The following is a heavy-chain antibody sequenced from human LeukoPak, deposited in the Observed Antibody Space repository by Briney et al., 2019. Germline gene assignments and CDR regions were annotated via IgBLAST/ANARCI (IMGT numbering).Heavy chain of an antibody. CDR2: IRSKANSYAS. CDR3: TRLYSSSWGPFDS. CDR1: GFTFSGSA. Sequence: PGGSLRLSCAASGFTFSGSAMHWVRQASGKGLEWVGRIRSKANSYASAYAASVKGRFTISRDDSKNTAHLQMNSLKTEVTAVYYCTRLYSSSWGPFDSWGKGTLVTVSS. D-gene: IGHD6-13*01. V-gene: IGHV3-73*01. J-gene: IGHJ4*02.